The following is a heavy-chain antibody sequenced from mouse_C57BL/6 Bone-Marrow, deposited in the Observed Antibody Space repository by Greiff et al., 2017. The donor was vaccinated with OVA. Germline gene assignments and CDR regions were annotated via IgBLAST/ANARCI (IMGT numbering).Heavy chain of an antibody. J-gene: IGHJ2*01. Sequence: QVQLQQSGAELVRPGTSVKMSCKASGYTFTNYWIGWAKQRPGHGLEWIGDIYPGGGYTNYNEKFKGKATLTADKSSSTAYMQFSSLTSEDSAIYYCARRGIYDSYYDYFDYWGQGTTLTVSS. CDR2: IYPGGGYT. CDR3: ARRGIYDSYYDYFDY. D-gene: IGHD2-3*01. CDR1: GYTFTNYW. V-gene: IGHV1-63*01.